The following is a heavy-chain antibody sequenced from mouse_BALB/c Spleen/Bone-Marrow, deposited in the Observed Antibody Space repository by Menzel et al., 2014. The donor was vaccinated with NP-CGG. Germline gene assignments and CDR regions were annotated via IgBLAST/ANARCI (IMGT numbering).Heavy chain of an antibody. CDR1: GYSITSGYS. D-gene: IGHD1-1*01. V-gene: IGHV3-1*02. Sequence: VQLQQSGPDLVKPSQSLSLTSTVTGYSITSGYSWHWIRQFPGNKLEWMVYMHYSGSTNYNPSLKSRISITRDTSKNQFFLQLNSVTPEDTATYYCATYYYGSTYNFDYWGQGTTLTVSS. CDR3: ATYYYGSTYNFDY. J-gene: IGHJ2*01. CDR2: MHYSGST.